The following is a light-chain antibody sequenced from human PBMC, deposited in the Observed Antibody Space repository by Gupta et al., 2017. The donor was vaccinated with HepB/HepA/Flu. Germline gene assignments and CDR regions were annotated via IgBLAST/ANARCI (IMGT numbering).Light chain of an antibody. J-gene: IGLJ1*01. Sequence: QSVLTQPPSVSGAPGQRVTISCTGSSSNIGAGYDVHWYRQVPGKAPPLLIYGDTNRPSGVPDRFSGSKSGTSASLAITGLQAEDEADYYCQSYGSSQSGSPYVFGTGTKVTV. V-gene: IGLV1-40*01. CDR3: QSYGSSQSGSPYV. CDR1: SSNIGAGYD. CDR2: GDT.